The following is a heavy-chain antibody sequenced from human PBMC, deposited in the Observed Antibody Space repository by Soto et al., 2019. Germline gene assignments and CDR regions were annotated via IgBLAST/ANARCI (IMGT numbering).Heavy chain of an antibody. CDR1: GFTFSSYA. V-gene: IGHV3-30-3*01. D-gene: IGHD3-22*01. J-gene: IGHJ4*02. CDR3: AKDTPYFCDSSGYYRPFDY. Sequence: GGSLRLSCAASGFTFSSYAMHWVRQAPGKGLEWVAVISYDGSNKSYADSVKGRFTISRDNSKNTLYLQMNSLRAEDTAVYYCAKDTPYFCDSSGYYRPFDYWGQGTLVTVSS. CDR2: ISYDGSNK.